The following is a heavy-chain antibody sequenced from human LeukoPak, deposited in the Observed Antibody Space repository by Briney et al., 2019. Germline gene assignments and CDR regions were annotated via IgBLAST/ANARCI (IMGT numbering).Heavy chain of an antibody. CDR2: ISTAGDT. D-gene: IGHD6-19*01. V-gene: IGHV3-13*01. Sequence: GGSLRLSCAASGFTFSSFGMHCVRQATGKGLEWVSAISTAGDTYYPGSVKGRFTISRENAKNSLYLQVNSLRAGDTAVYYCARGMLAVAGTPVFDYWGQGTLVTVST. CDR1: GFTFSSFG. J-gene: IGHJ4*02. CDR3: ARGMLAVAGTPVFDY.